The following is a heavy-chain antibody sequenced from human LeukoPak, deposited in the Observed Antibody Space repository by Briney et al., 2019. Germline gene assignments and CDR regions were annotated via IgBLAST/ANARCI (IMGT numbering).Heavy chain of an antibody. J-gene: IGHJ5*02. Sequence: PGGSLRLSCAASGFTVSSNYMSWVRQAPGKGLEWVSVIYSGGSTYYADSVKGRFTISRDNSKNALYLQMDSLRAEDTAVYYCARGSGINWFDPWGQGTLVTVSS. CDR3: ARGSGINWFDP. D-gene: IGHD2-15*01. CDR1: GFTVSSNY. V-gene: IGHV3-53*01. CDR2: IYSGGST.